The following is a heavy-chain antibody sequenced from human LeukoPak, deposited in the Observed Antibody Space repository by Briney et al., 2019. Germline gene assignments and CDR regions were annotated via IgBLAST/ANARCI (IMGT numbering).Heavy chain of an antibody. Sequence: SETLSLTCTVSGGSISSYYWSWIRQPPGKGLEWIGYIYTSGSTNYNPSLKSRVTISVDTSKNQFSLKLSSVTAADTAVYYCARDKWELSFDYWGQGTLVTVSS. CDR1: GGSISSYY. J-gene: IGHJ4*02. CDR2: IYTSGST. CDR3: ARDKWELSFDY. D-gene: IGHD1-26*01. V-gene: IGHV4-4*09.